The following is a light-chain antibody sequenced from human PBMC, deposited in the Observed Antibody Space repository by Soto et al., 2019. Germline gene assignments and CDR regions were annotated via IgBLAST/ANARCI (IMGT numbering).Light chain of an antibody. CDR1: SSNIGAGYN. J-gene: IGLJ2*01. CDR3: QSYDSSLGVV. V-gene: IGLV1-40*01. CDR2: GNI. Sequence: QSVLTQPPSVSGAPGQRVTISCTGSSSNIGAGYNVHWYQQLPGTAPKLLIYGNINRPSGVPDRFSGSKSGTSASLAITGLQADDEADYCCQSYDSSLGVVFGGGTKLTVL.